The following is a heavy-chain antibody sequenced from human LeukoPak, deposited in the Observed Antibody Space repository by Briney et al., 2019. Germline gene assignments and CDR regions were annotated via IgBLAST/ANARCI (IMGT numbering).Heavy chain of an antibody. CDR2: IYYSGST. D-gene: IGHD6-6*01. CDR3: ARGPYSSSLY. CDR1: GGSISNYY. J-gene: IGHJ4*02. V-gene: IGHV4-59*08. Sequence: PSETLSLTCTVSGGSISNYYWSWIRQPPGKGLEWIGYIYYSGSTNYNPSLKSRVTISVDTSKNQFSLKLSSVTAADTAVYYCARGPYSSSLYWGQGTLVTVSS.